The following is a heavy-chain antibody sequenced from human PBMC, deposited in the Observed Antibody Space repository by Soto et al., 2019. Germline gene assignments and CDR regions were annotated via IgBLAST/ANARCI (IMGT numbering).Heavy chain of an antibody. CDR3: ARGGSYYDFWSGSFYYYYYGMDV. CDR1: GGSISSYY. D-gene: IGHD3-3*01. V-gene: IGHV4-59*01. Sequence: PSETLSLTCTVSGGSISSYYWSWIRQPPGKGLEWIGYIYYSGSTNYNPSLKSRVTISVDTSKNQFSLKLSSVTAADTAVYYCARGGSYYDFWSGSFYYYYYGMDVWGQGTTVTVSS. J-gene: IGHJ6*02. CDR2: IYYSGST.